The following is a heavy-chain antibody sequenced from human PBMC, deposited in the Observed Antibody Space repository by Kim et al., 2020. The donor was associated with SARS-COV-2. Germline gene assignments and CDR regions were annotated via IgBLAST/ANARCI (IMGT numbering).Heavy chain of an antibody. CDR3: ARVHNWFDP. J-gene: IGHJ5*02. V-gene: IGHV1-3*01. Sequence: NTKYSQKFQGRVTITRDTSASTAYMELSSLRSEDTAVYYCARVHNWFDPWGQETLVTVSS. CDR2: NT.